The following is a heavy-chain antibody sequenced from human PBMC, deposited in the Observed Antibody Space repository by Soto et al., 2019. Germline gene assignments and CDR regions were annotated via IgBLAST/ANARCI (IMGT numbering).Heavy chain of an antibody. D-gene: IGHD4-4*01. J-gene: IGHJ6*02. CDR2: IIPIFGTA. Sequence: SVKVSCKASGGTFSSYAISWVRQAPGQGLEWMGGIIPIFGTANYAQKFQGRVTITADESTSTAYMELSSLRPEDTAVYYCARDRDYSTVNYYYGMDVWGQGATVTVSS. CDR3: ARDRDYSTVNYYYGMDV. CDR1: GGTFSSYA. V-gene: IGHV1-69*13.